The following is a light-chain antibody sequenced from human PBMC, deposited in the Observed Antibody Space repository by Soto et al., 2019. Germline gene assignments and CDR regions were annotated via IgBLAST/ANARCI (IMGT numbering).Light chain of an antibody. CDR1: QSISSW. CDR2: DAS. J-gene: IGKJ5*01. CDR3: QQYNSYSSIT. V-gene: IGKV1-5*01. Sequence: DIQMTQSPSTLCASVGDRVTLTCRASQSISSWLAWYQQKPGKAPKLLIYDASSLESGVPSRFSGSGSGTEFTLTISSLQPDDFATYYCQQYNSYSSITFGQGTRLEIK.